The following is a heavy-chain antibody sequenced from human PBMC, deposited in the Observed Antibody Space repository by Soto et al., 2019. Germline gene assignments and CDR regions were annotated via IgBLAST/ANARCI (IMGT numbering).Heavy chain of an antibody. CDR1: GGSISSGGYY. Sequence: SETLSLTCTVSGGSISSGGYYWSWIRQHPGKGLEWIGYIYYSGSTYYNPSLKSRVTISVDTSKNQFSLKLSSVTAADTAVYYCARDHTYYYDSSGYTEHYYYYGMDVWGQGTTVTVSS. V-gene: IGHV4-31*03. CDR3: ARDHTYYYDSSGYTEHYYYYGMDV. D-gene: IGHD3-22*01. J-gene: IGHJ6*02. CDR2: IYYSGST.